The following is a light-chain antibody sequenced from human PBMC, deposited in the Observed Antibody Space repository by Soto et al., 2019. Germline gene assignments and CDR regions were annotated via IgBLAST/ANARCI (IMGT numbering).Light chain of an antibody. Sequence: DIQMTQSPSTLSASVGDRVTITCRASQSISSWLAWYQQKPGKAPKLLIYKASSLESGVPSRFSGSGSGTECTLTSSTLQPDDFAIYYGQQYNSYPFTFGPGTKVDIK. J-gene: IGKJ3*01. CDR3: QQYNSYPFT. V-gene: IGKV1-5*03. CDR1: QSISSW. CDR2: KAS.